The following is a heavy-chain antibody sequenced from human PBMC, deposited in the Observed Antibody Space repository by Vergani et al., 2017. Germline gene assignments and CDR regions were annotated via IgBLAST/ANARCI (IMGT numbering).Heavy chain of an antibody. J-gene: IGHJ4*02. CDR1: GYTFTGYY. CDR2: INPNSGGT. CDR3: ARADLTSRDGYNSVDC. D-gene: IGHD5-24*01. Sequence: QVQLLQSGAEVKKPAASVKVSCKASGYTFTGYYMHWVRQPPEQGLEWMGWINPNSGGTNYAQTFQGRVTMTRDTSISTAYMELSRLRSDDTAVYYCARADLTSRDGYNSVDCWGEGTLVTVSS. V-gene: IGHV1-2*02.